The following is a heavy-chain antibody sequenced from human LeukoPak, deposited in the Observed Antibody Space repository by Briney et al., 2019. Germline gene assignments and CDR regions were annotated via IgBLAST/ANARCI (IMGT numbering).Heavy chain of an antibody. D-gene: IGHD5-12*01. CDR2: IIPILGIA. Sequence: SVKVSCKASGGTFSSYAISWVRQAPGQGLEWMGRIIPILGIANYAQKFQGRVTITADKSTSTAYMELSSLRSEDTAVYYCARFSGYDHVPNDYWGQGTLVTVSS. CDR1: GGTFSSYA. V-gene: IGHV1-69*04. J-gene: IGHJ4*02. CDR3: ARFSGYDHVPNDY.